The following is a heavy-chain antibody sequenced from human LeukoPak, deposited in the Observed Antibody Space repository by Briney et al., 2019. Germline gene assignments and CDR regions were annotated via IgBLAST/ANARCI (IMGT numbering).Heavy chain of an antibody. D-gene: IGHD3-22*01. CDR3: ATYSSLNRREFQF. V-gene: IGHV3-7*01. J-gene: IGHJ1*01. CDR1: GFTFRSYA. Sequence: PGGSLRLSCAASGFTFRSYAMSWVRQAPEKGLEWVANIKTDGSEKYYVDSVKGRFTISRDNAKNSLYLQMNSLRAEDTAVYYCATYSSLNRREFQFWGQGALLTVSS. CDR2: IKTDGSEK.